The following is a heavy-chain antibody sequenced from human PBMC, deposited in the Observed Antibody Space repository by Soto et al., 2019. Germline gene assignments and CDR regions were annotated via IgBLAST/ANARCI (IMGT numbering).Heavy chain of an antibody. J-gene: IGHJ4*02. CDR1: GGTFSSYA. D-gene: IGHD4-17*01. CDR3: ARVSDYGDYADY. Sequence: ASVKVSCKASGGTFSSYAINWVRQATGQGLEWMGWMNPNSGNTGYAQKFQGRVTMTRNTSISTAYMELSSLRSEDTAVYYCARVSDYGDYADYWGQGTLVTVSS. CDR2: MNPNSGNT. V-gene: IGHV1-8*02.